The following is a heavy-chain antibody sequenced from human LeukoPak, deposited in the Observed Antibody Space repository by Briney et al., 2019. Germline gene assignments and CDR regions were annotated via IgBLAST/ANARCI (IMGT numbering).Heavy chain of an antibody. J-gene: IGHJ6*03. CDR3: ARHQGSGSYYYFYTDV. CDR1: GFTFSSYG. Sequence: PGGSLRLSCAASGFTFSSYGMNWVRQAPGRGLEWISYITGSSDIIYYADSVKGRFTISRDNAKNSLFLQMNSLRAEDSALYYCARHQGSGSYYYFYTDVWGKGTTVTVSS. V-gene: IGHV3-48*01. D-gene: IGHD3-10*01. CDR2: ITGSSDII.